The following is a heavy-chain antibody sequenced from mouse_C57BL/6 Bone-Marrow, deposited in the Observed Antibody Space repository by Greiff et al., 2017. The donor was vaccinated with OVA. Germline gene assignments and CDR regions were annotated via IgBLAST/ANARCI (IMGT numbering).Heavy chain of an antibody. CDR3: ARRIRRYYAMDY. Sequence: QVQLQQPGAELVMPGASVKLSCKASGYTFTSYWMHWVKQRPGQGLEWIGENDPSDSYTNYNQKFKGKSTLTVDKSSSTAYMQLSSLTSEDSAVYYCARRIRRYYAMDYWGQGTSVTVSS. D-gene: IGHD2-12*01. J-gene: IGHJ4*01. V-gene: IGHV1-69*01. CDR1: GYTFTSYW. CDR2: NDPSDSYT.